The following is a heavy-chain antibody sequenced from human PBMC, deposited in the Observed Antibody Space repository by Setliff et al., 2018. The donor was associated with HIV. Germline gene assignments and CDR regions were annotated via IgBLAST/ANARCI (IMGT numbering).Heavy chain of an antibody. D-gene: IGHD2-2*01. CDR3: ARGYCSTNSCYVSDY. V-gene: IGHV3-74*01. J-gene: IGHJ4*02. CDR1: GFTFSSYW. CDR2: INTDGSSR. Sequence: PSETLSLSCAASGFTFSSYWMNWVRQAPGKGLVWVSYINTDGSSRSYADSVKGRFTISRDNAKNTLYLQMNSLRAEDTAVYYCARGYCSTNSCYVSDYWGQGTLVTVSS.